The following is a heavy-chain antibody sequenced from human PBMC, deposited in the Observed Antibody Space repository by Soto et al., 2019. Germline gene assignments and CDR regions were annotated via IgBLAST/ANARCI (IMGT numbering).Heavy chain of an antibody. CDR3: ARKDNSGYFNWFDP. V-gene: IGHV5-51*01. CDR1: GYRFTSYW. CDR2: IFPSDSDT. J-gene: IGHJ5*02. Sequence: GESLKISCRTSGYRFTSYWIAWVRQMPGKGLEWMGIIFPSDSDTRYSPSFQGQVTISADRSTSTVFLQWASLKASDTAVYFCARKDNSGYFNWFDPWGQGTLVTVS. D-gene: IGHD3-22*01.